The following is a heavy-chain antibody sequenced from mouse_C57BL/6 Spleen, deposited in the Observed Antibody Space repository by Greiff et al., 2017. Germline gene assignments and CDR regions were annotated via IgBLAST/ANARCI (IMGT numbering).Heavy chain of an antibody. CDR1: GYAFSSSW. Sequence: VMLVESGPELVKPGASVKISCKASGYAFSSSWMNWVKQRPGKGLEWIGRIYPGDGDTNYNGKFKGKATLTADKSSSTAYMQLSSLTSEDSAVYFCARFHDSFAYWGQGTLVTVSA. CDR2: IYPGDGDT. D-gene: IGHD2-4*01. J-gene: IGHJ3*01. CDR3: ARFHDSFAY. V-gene: IGHV1-82*01.